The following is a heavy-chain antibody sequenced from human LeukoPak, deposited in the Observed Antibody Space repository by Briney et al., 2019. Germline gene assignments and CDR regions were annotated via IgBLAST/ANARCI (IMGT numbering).Heavy chain of an antibody. Sequence: ASVKVSCKASGYTFTSYYMHWVRQAPGQGLEWMGIINPSGGSTSYAQKFQGRVTMTRDMSTSTDYMELSSLRSEDTAVYYCARPLSGSYQFNYWGQGTLVTVSS. V-gene: IGHV1-46*01. CDR1: GYTFTSYY. CDR3: ARPLSGSYQFNY. D-gene: IGHD1-26*01. J-gene: IGHJ4*02. CDR2: INPSGGST.